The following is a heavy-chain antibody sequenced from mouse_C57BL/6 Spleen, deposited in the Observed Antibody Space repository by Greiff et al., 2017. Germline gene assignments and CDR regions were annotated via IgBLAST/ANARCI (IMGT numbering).Heavy chain of an antibody. CDR2: IRNKANGYTT. D-gene: IGHD2-2*01. CDR3: VKAVGGYYYAMYD. V-gene: IGHV7-4*01. J-gene: IGHJ4*01. Sequence: EVQGVESGGGLVQPGASLRLSCAASGFTFTDYYMSWVRQPPGKAPEWLALIRNKANGYTTEYTASVKGRFTISRDNSQNILYLQMNTLRAEDSATYDCVKAVGGYYYAMYDWGKGTSVTVSS. CDR1: GFTFTDYY.